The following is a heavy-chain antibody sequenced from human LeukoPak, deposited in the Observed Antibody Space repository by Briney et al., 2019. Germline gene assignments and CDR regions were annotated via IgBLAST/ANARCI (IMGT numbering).Heavy chain of an antibody. Sequence: GASVKVSCKASGYTFTGYYMHWVRQAPGQGLEWMGWINPNSGGTNYAQKFQGRVTMTRDTSISTAYMELSRLRSDDTAVYYCARATPYYYDSSGYYEYFQHWGQGTLVTVSS. CDR1: GYTFTGYY. CDR2: INPNSGGT. D-gene: IGHD3-22*01. V-gene: IGHV1-2*02. J-gene: IGHJ1*01. CDR3: ARATPYYYDSSGYYEYFQH.